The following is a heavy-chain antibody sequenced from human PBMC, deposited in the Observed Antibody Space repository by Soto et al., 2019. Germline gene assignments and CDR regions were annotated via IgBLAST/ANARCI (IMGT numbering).Heavy chain of an antibody. CDR3: VKDVIGYCSAGNCFPDSYFDY. CDR1: GFAFNNYG. Sequence: GGSLRLSCTVSGFAFNNYGINWFRQAPGKGLEWVSSISKSDYTYYSDSVKGRFTISRDNAKNSLYLQMSGLRAEDTAFYYCVKDVIGYCSAGNCFPDSYFDYWGQGALVTVSS. V-gene: IGHV3-21*04. J-gene: IGHJ4*02. CDR2: ISKSDYT. D-gene: IGHD2-15*01.